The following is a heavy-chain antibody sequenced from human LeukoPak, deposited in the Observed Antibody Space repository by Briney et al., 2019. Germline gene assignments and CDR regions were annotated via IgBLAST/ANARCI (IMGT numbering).Heavy chain of an antibody. J-gene: IGHJ4*02. CDR1: GFIFSSYA. V-gene: IGHV3-30-3*01. CDR2: ISYDGSNK. Sequence: GGSLRLSCAASGFIFSSYAMHWVRQAPGKGLEWVAVISYDGSNKYYADSVKGRFTISRDNSKNTLYLQMNSLRAEDTAVYYCARDVRDSSGWYGNFDYWGQGTLVTVSS. CDR3: ARDVRDSSGWYGNFDY. D-gene: IGHD6-19*01.